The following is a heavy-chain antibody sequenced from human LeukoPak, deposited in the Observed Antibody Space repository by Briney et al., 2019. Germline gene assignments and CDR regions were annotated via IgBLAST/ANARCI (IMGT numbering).Heavy chain of an antibody. CDR1: GFTFSNAW. V-gene: IGHV3-15*01. CDR2: IKSKTDGGTT. D-gene: IGHD6-19*01. CDR3: TTDPHQWLDPYYFDY. J-gene: IGHJ4*02. Sequence: GGSLRLSCAASGFTFSNAWMSWVRQAPGKGLEWVGRIKSKTDGGTTDYAAPVKGRFTISRDDSKNTLYLQMNSLKTEDTAVYYCTTDPHQWLDPYYFDYWGQGTLVTVSS.